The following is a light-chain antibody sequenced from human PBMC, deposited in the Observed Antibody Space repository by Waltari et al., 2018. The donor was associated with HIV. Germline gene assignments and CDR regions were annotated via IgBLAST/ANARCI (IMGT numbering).Light chain of an antibody. CDR1: NSDIGGYNR. CDR3: NSYAGTNTYI. J-gene: IGLJ1*01. V-gene: IGLV2-8*01. Sequence: QAALPQHPSMSGSPGQSVTISSTGTNSDIGGYNRAAWYQHQPGKAPKLMIYEVSKRPSGVSDRFSGAKSGNTASLTISGLQAEDEADYYCNSYAGTNTYIFGAGTRLTVL. CDR2: EVS.